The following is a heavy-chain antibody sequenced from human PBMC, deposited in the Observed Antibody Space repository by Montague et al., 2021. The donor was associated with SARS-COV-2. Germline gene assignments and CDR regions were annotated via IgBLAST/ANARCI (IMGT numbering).Heavy chain of an antibody. CDR1: GDSTSCPNCY. J-gene: IGHJ5*02. V-gene: IGHV4-39*01. CDR2: IYNSWTT. Sequence: SETLSLTCTVSGDSTSCPNCYWGWIRQAPGKGLDWIGTIYNSWTTYYNPSLKSRLTISIDTSKNQFSLKLTSVTAADTAVYYCARHRNYGDHSLDNWFHPWGQGTLVTVSS. D-gene: IGHD4-17*01. CDR3: ARHRNYGDHSLDNWFHP.